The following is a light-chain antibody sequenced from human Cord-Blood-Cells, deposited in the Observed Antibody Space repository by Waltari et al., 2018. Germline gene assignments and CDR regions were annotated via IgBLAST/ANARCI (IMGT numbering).Light chain of an antibody. Sequence: AIRMTHSPSSFSALTADSVTITCRPSQGISNYLALYQQKPGKDPKLLIYAATTLQSGVPTRFSGSGSVTDFTLTISCLQSEDFATYYCQQYYSYPLTFGGGTKVEIK. J-gene: IGKJ4*01. CDR3: QQYYSYPLT. CDR1: QGISNY. CDR2: AAT. V-gene: IGKV1-8*01.